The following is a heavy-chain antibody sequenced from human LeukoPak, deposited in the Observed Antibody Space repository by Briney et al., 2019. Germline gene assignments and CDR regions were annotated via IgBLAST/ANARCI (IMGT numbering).Heavy chain of an antibody. CDR3: ARGGSRSSQPYYFDY. CDR2: INAGNGNT. J-gene: IGHJ4*02. CDR1: GYTFTSYA. V-gene: IGHV1-3*03. Sequence: GASVKVSCKASGYTFTSYAMHWVRQAPGQRLQWMGWINAGNGNTKYSQDFQGRVTITRDTSASTAYMELSSLRSEDMAVYYCARGGSRSSQPYYFDYWGQGTLVTVSS. D-gene: IGHD6-6*01.